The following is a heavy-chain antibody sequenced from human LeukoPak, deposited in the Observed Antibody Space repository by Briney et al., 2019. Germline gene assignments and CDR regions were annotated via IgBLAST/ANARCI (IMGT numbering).Heavy chain of an antibody. J-gene: IGHJ4*02. V-gene: IGHV3-33*01. CDR3: ARGASGSRYNDY. Sequence: PGGSLRLSCAASGFTFSSYGMNWVRQAPGKGLEWVAVIWYDGSNKYYGDSVKGRFTISRDNSKNTLYLQMNSLRAEDTAVYYCARGASGSRYNDYWGQGTLVTVSS. D-gene: IGHD1-14*01. CDR2: IWYDGSNK. CDR1: GFTFSSYG.